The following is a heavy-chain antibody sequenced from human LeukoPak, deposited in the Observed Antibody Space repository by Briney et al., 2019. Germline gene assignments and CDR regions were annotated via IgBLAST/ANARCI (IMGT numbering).Heavy chain of an antibody. Sequence: GGSLRLSCAASGFTFSSYSMNWVRQAPGKGLESVSSISSSSSYIYYADSVKGRFTISRDNAKNSLYLQMNSLRAEDTAVYYCARDLIAAAVSFDYWGQGTLVTVSS. CDR2: ISSSSSYI. CDR1: GFTFSSYS. V-gene: IGHV3-21*01. D-gene: IGHD6-13*01. CDR3: ARDLIAAAVSFDY. J-gene: IGHJ4*02.